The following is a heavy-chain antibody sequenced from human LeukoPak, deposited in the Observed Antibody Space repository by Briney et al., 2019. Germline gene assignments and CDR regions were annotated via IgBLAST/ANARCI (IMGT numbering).Heavy chain of an antibody. D-gene: IGHD5-12*01. Sequence: TSETLSLTCTVSGYSISSGYYWGWIRQPPGKGLEWIGSIYHSGSTYYNPSLKSRVTISVDTSKNQFSLKLSSVTAADTAVYYCARGYIVATITAFDYWGQGTLVTVSS. CDR2: IYHSGST. CDR3: ARGYIVATITAFDY. CDR1: GYSISSGYY. J-gene: IGHJ4*02. V-gene: IGHV4-38-2*02.